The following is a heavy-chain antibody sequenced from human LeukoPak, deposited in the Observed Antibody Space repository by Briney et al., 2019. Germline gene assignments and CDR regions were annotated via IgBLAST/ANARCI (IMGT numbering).Heavy chain of an antibody. J-gene: IGHJ4*02. D-gene: IGHD3-22*01. CDR3: ARDSTDRSAYYSPFDY. Sequence: GASVKVSCKALGYTFTGYYIHWVRQAPGQGLEWMGWPNPDSGGTKYAQKFQGRVTLTGDTSSSTAYMELSSLRSDDTAVYYCARDSTDRSAYYSPFDYWGQGTLVTVSS. CDR1: GYTFTGYY. CDR2: PNPDSGGT. V-gene: IGHV1-2*02.